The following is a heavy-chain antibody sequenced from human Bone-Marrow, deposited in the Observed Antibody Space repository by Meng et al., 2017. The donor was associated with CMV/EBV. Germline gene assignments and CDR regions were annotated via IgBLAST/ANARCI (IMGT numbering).Heavy chain of an antibody. J-gene: IGHJ6*02. CDR2: ISYDGSNK. CDR3: ARDYLVVVPAAVYYYYYGMDV. CDR1: GFTFSSYA. Sequence: GGSLRLSCAASGFTFSSYAMHWVRQAPGKGLEWVAVISYDGSNKYYADSVKGRFTISRDNSKNTLYLQMNSLRAEDTAVYYCARDYLVVVPAAVYYYYYGMDVWGQGTTVTFAS. V-gene: IGHV3-30*04. D-gene: IGHD2-2*01.